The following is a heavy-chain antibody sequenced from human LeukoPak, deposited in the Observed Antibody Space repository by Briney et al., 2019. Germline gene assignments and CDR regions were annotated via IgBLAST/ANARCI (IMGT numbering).Heavy chain of an antibody. J-gene: IGHJ3*02. CDR2: IRYDGSNK. D-gene: IGHD2-15*01. CDR1: GFTFSTYD. V-gene: IGHV3-30*02. CDR3: AIAIGSQGAFDI. Sequence: GGSLRLSCAASGFTFSTYDMNWVRQAPGKGLEWVAFIRYDGSNKYYADSVKGRFTISRDNSKNTLYLQMNSLRSEDTAVYYCAIAIGSQGAFDIWGQGTVVTVSS.